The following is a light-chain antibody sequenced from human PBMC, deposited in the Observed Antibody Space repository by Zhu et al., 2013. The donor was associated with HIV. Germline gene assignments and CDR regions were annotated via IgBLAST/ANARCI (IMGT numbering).Light chain of an antibody. J-gene: IGKJ1*01. CDR1: QDIINY. V-gene: IGKV1-17*03. CDR2: AAS. Sequence: DIQMTQSPSAMSASVGDRVTITCRASQDIINYLAWFQQKPGRAPKLLIYAASSLQSGVPSRFSGSGSGTDFTLTISSLQPEDFATYYCLQDYSYPWTFGQGTKVEVK. CDR3: LQDYSYPWT.